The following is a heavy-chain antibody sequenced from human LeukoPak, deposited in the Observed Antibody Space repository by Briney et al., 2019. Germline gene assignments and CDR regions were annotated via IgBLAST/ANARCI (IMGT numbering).Heavy chain of an antibody. J-gene: IGHJ6*03. V-gene: IGHV3-11*01. CDR3: ARVKAYYYYMDV. CDR1: GFTFSDYY. CDR2: ISSSGSTI. Sequence: KPGGSLRLSRAASGFTFSDYYMSWIRQAPGKGLEWVSYISSSGSTIYYADSVKGRFTISRDNAKNSLYLQMNSLRAEDTAVYYCARVKAYYYYMDVWGKGTTVTVSS.